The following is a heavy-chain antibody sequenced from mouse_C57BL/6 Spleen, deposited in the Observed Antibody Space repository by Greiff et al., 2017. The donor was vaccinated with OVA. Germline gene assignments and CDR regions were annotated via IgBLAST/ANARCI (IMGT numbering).Heavy chain of an antibody. D-gene: IGHD2-5*01. CDR2: INPSSGYT. CDR1: GYTFTSYW. J-gene: IGHJ4*01. CDR3: ARSDYSNFYAMDY. Sequence: VQLQQSGAELAKPGASVKLSCKASGYTFTSYWMHWVKQRPGQGLEWIGYINPSSGYTKYNQKFKDKATLTADKSSSTAYMQLSSLTYEDSAVYYCARSDYSNFYAMDYWVKEPQSPSPQ. V-gene: IGHV1-7*01.